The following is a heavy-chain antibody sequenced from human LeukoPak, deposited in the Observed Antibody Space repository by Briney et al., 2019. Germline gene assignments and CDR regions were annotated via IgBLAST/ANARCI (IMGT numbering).Heavy chain of an antibody. J-gene: IGHJ4*02. V-gene: IGHV1-2*02. D-gene: IGHD2-15*01. CDR1: GYTFTGYY. CDR3: ARAPRGFCSGGSCFDF. CDR2: IDPNSGGS. Sequence: ASVKVSCKTSGYTFTGYYIHWVRQAPGQGLEWMGWIDPNSGGSNSAQRFQGRVTMTRDTSISTAYMELSRLRSDDTAVYYCARAPRGFCSGGSCFDFWGQGTLVTVSS.